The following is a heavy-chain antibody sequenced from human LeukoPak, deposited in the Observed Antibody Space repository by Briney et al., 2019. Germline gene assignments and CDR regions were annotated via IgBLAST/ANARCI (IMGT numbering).Heavy chain of an antibody. V-gene: IGHV1-18*01. J-gene: IGHJ4*02. CDR2: ISAYNGNS. D-gene: IGHD2-2*01. Sequence: ASVKVSCKASGYTFTSYGISWVRQAPGQGLEWMGWISAYNGNSNYAQKFQGRVTMTTDTSTSTGYMELRSLRSDDTAVYYCARVHSYCSSTGCLDYWGQGTLVTVSS. CDR3: ARVHSYCSSTGCLDY. CDR1: GYTFTSYG.